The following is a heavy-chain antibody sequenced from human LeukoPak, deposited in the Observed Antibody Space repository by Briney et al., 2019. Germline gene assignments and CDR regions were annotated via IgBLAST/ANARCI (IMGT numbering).Heavy chain of an antibody. CDR2: IYSDDDK. Sequence: SGPTLVNPTQTLTLTCTFSGFSLYTGGLGVGWIRQPPGKALAWLALIYSDDDKRYSPSLTDRLTITKDTSKNQVVLTMTNMYPVDTATYYCATLFSSGIYGYDYWGQGTLVTVSS. CDR3: ATLFSSGIYGYDY. CDR1: GFSLYTGGLG. V-gene: IGHV2-5*02. J-gene: IGHJ4*02. D-gene: IGHD5-18*01.